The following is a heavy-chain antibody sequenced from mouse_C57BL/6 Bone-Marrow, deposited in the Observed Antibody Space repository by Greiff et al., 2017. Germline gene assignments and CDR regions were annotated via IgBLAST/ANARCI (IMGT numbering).Heavy chain of an antibody. D-gene: IGHD1-1*01. CDR1: GFTFSSYG. CDR3: ARRSVVATDFDV. J-gene: IGHJ1*03. CDR2: ISSGGSYT. V-gene: IGHV5-6*01. Sequence: EVQRVESGGDLVKPGGSLKLSCAASGFTFSSYGMSWVRQTPDKRLEWVATISSGGSYTYYPYSVKGRFTISRDNAKNTLYLQMSSLKSEDTAMYYCARRSVVATDFDVWGTGTTVTVSS.